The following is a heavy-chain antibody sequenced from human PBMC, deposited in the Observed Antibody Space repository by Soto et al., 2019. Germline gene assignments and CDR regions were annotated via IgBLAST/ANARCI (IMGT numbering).Heavy chain of an antibody. J-gene: IGHJ4*02. CDR3: ASRGGDY. Sequence: PGGALRLSCVAPGFTFSTYSMNWVRQPPGKGLEWVSYISATSGRSSTMYYADSVTGRFTISRDDAKNSLYLHMNSLRDEDTAVYYCASRGGDYWGQGTLVTVSS. CDR1: GFTFSTYS. V-gene: IGHV3-48*02. CDR2: ISATSGRSSTM. D-gene: IGHD6-25*01.